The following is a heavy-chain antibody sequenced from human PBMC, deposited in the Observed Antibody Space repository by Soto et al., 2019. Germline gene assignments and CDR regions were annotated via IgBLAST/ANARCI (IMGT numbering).Heavy chain of an antibody. V-gene: IGHV4-34*01. CDR3: ARLRVVIAARGDDY. D-gene: IGHD6-6*01. CDR1: GGSFSGYY. CDR2: INPSGST. J-gene: IGHJ4*02. Sequence: QVQLQQWGAGLLKPSETLSLTCAVYGGSFSGYYWSWIRQPPGKGLEWIGEINPSGSTNYNPSLKSRVTISVDTSKNQFSLKLSSVTAADTAVYYCARLRVVIAARGDDYWGQGTLVTVSS.